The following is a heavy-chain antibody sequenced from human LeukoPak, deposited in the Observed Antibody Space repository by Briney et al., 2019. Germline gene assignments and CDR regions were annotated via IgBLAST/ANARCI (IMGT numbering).Heavy chain of an antibody. V-gene: IGHV4-30-2*01. D-gene: IGHD3-22*01. CDR1: GGSISSGGYS. CDR3: ARADSSREYYFDY. J-gene: IGHJ4*02. Sequence: PSETLSLTCAVSGGSISSGGYSWSWIRQPPGKGLEWIGYIYHSGSTYYNPSLKSRVTISVDRSKNQFSLKLSSVTAADTAVYYCARADSSREYYFDYWGQGTLVTVSS. CDR2: IYHSGST.